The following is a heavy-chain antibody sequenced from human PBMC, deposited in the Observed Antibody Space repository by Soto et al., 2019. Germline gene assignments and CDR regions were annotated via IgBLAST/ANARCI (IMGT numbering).Heavy chain of an antibody. J-gene: IGHJ4*02. D-gene: IGHD4-17*01. Sequence: QVQLVQSGAEVKKPGASVKVSCKASGYTFTSYGISWVRQAPGQGLEWMGWISAYNGNTNYAQKLQGRVTMTTDTSTSPAYMELRSLRSDDTAVYYCARDLDDYGDRISFDYWGQGTLVTVSS. CDR1: GYTFTSYG. CDR2: ISAYNGNT. V-gene: IGHV1-18*01. CDR3: ARDLDDYGDRISFDY.